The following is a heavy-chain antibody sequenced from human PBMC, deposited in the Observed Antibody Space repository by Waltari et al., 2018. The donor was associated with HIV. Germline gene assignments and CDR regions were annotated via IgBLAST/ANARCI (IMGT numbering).Heavy chain of an antibody. Sequence: EVQLLESGGGLVQPGGSLRLSCAASGFTFSSYAMSWVRQAPGKGLEWVSAISGSGGSTYYADSVKGRFTISRDNSKNTLYLKMNSLRAEDTAVYYCAKRVSSGWTEDWFDPWGQGTLVTVSS. J-gene: IGHJ5*02. CDR1: GFTFSSYA. D-gene: IGHD6-19*01. CDR3: AKRVSSGWTEDWFDP. V-gene: IGHV3-23*01. CDR2: ISGSGGST.